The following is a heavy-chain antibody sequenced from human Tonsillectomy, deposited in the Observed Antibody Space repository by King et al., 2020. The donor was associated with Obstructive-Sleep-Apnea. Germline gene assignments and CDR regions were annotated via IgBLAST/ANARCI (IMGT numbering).Heavy chain of an antibody. CDR3: AGGYDFWSGYYGSFDP. CDR1: GGSISSSSYY. D-gene: IGHD3-3*01. J-gene: IGHJ5*02. Sequence: QLQESGPGLVKPSETLSLTCTVSGGSISSSSYYWGWIRQPPGKGLGWIGSIYYSGSTYYNPSLKSPVTISVDTSNNQFSLKRSSVTAADTAVYYCAGGYDFWSGYYGSFDPWGQGTLVTVSS. V-gene: IGHV4-39*07. CDR2: IYYSGST.